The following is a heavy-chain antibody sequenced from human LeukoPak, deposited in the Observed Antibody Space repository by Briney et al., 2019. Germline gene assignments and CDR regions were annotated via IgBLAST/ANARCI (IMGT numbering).Heavy chain of an antibody. D-gene: IGHD3-16*02. Sequence: SETLSLTCTVSGGSIGTYYWSWIRQSPGKGLEWIGYIYVTGTRYNPYLQSRVTISVDKSRNQFFLKMSSVTAADTAVYYCARHIGGGIEDMDVWGKGTKVIVSS. V-gene: IGHV4-59*08. CDR3: ARHIGGGIEDMDV. CDR1: GGSIGTYY. J-gene: IGHJ6*03. CDR2: IYVTGT.